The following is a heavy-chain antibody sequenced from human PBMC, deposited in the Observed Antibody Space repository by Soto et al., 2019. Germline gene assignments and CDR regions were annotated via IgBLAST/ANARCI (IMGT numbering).Heavy chain of an antibody. CDR1: GFTFSSYS. D-gene: IGHD5-12*01. CDR3: ARGGEMATITWFDY. Sequence: EVQLVESGGGLVKPGGSLRLSCAASGFTFSSYSMNWVRQAPGKGLEWVSSISSSSSYIYYADSVKGRFTISRDNAKNSLYRQMNSLRAEDTAVYYCARGGEMATITWFDYWGQGTLVTVSS. CDR2: ISSSSSYI. V-gene: IGHV3-21*01. J-gene: IGHJ4*02.